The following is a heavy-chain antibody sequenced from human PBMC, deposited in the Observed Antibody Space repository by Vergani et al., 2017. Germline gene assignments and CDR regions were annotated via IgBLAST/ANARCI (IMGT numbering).Heavy chain of an antibody. Sequence: QVQLVESGGGLVKPGGSLRLSCAASGFTFSDYYMSWIRQAPGKGLEWVSYISSSSSYTNYADSVKGRFTISRDNAKNSLYLQMNSLRAEDTAVYYCAKELIGGGMWCDPWGQGTLVTVSS. CDR1: GFTFSDYY. J-gene: IGHJ5*02. V-gene: IGHV3-11*05. CDR2: ISSSSSYT. CDR3: AKELIGGGMWCDP. D-gene: IGHD3-10*01.